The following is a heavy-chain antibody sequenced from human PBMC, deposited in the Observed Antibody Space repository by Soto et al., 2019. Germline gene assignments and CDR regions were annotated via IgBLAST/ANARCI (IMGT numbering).Heavy chain of an antibody. CDR1: GFTFSSYE. V-gene: IGHV3-48*03. CDR2: ISSSGETI. Sequence: DVQLVESGGALVQPGGSLRLSCAASGFTFSSYEMNWVRQAPGKGLEWVSYISSSGETIYYADSVKGRFTISRDNAKNSLYLQMNSLRAEDTALYYCARVIYQGGSKSYRWVLAVDFWGRGTLVTVSS. J-gene: IGHJ4*02. D-gene: IGHD2-2*01. CDR3: ARVIYQGGSKSYRWVLAVDF.